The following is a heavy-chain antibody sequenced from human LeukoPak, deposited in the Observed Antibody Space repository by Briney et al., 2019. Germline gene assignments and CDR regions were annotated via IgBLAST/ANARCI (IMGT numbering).Heavy chain of an antibody. Sequence: KPGGSLRLSCAASGFTFSSYSMNWVRQAPGKGLEWVSSISSSSSYIYYADSVKGRFTISRDNAKNSLYLQMNSLRAEDTAVYYCARDLGTYYYYMDVWGKGTTVTVSS. V-gene: IGHV3-21*01. CDR2: ISSSSSYI. J-gene: IGHJ6*03. CDR1: GFTFSSYS. CDR3: ARDLGTYYYYMDV. D-gene: IGHD1-1*01.